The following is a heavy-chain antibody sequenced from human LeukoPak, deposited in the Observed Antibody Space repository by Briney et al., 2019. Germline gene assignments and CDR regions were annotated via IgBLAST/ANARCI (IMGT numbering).Heavy chain of an antibody. V-gene: IGHV3-7*01. J-gene: IGHJ4*02. D-gene: IGHD3-22*01. CDR2: IKPDGSEI. Sequence: GGCLRLSREASGFSFSRYWMSWVRQAPVRGLEWVANIKPDGSEIYYVDSVKGRFTISRDNAKNSLYLQMNSLRAEDTAVYYCAKETYYYDSSGYSYFDYWGQGTLVTVSS. CDR3: AKETYYYDSSGYSYFDY. CDR1: GFSFSRYW.